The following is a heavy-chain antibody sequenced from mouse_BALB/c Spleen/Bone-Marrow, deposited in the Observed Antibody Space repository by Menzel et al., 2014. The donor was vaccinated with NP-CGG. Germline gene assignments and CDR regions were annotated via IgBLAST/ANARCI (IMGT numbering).Heavy chain of an antibody. V-gene: IGHV5-4*02. Sequence: DVMLVESGGGLVKPGGSLKLSCAASGFTFSDYYMYWVRQTPEKRLEWAATISDGGSYTYYPDSVKGRFTISRDNAKNNLYLQMSSLKSEDTAMYYCANYYGSTWFAYWGQGTLVTVSA. D-gene: IGHD1-1*01. CDR1: GFTFSDYY. CDR2: ISDGGSYT. J-gene: IGHJ3*01. CDR3: ANYYGSTWFAY.